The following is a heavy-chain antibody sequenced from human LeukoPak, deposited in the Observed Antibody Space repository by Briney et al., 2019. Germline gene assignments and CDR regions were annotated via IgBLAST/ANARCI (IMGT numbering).Heavy chain of an antibody. D-gene: IGHD2-15*01. CDR2: IKQDGSEK. CDR3: ARDQNIVVVVAADTYNWFDP. J-gene: IGHJ5*02. Sequence: GGSLRLSCAASGLTFSSYWMSWARQAPGKGLEWVANIKQDGSEKYYVDSVKGRFTISRDNAKNSLYLQMNSLRAEDTAVYYCARDQNIVVVVAADTYNWFDPWGQGTLVTVSS. V-gene: IGHV3-7*04. CDR1: GLTFSSYW.